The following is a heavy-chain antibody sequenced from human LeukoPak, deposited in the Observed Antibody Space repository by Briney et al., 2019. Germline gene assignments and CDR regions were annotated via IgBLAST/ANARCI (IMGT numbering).Heavy chain of an antibody. D-gene: IGHD1-14*01. CDR1: GVSISSYS. CDR2: IYYSGST. J-gene: IGHJ4*02. V-gene: IGHV4-59*08. Sequence: HPSETLSLTCTVSGVSISSYSWSWIRQPPGKGLEWIGYIYYSGSTNYNPSLKSRVSISVDTSKNQFSLRLSSVTAADTAVYYCARRSGHFDYWGQGTLVTVSS. CDR3: ARRSGHFDY.